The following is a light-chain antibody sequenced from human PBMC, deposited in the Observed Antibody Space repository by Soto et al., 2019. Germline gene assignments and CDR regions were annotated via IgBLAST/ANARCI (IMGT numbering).Light chain of an antibody. J-gene: IGLJ1*01. CDR3: KSYDSSLSGSV. V-gene: IGLV1-40*01. CDR1: NSNIGAGYD. CDR2: GNS. Sequence: QSVLTQPPLVSGAPGQRVTISCTGSNSNIGAGYDVHWYQQLPGTAPKLLIYGNSNRPSGVPDRFSGSKSVTSASLAITGLQADDEADYYCKSYDSSLSGSVFGTGTKVTVL.